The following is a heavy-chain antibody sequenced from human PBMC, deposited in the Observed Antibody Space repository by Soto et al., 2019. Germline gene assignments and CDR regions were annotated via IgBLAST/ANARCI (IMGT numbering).Heavy chain of an antibody. V-gene: IGHV3-11*06. CDR2: ISHLGSHT. Sequence: GVSLRLSCVASGFNFRHYYMAGIRQAPGKGLEWLSYISHLGSHTNYAESVNGRFTISRDNAKGSLYLEMNSLSADDTAVYYCARRFSHYYGLEIWGQGTTVTVSS. J-gene: IGHJ6*02. CDR3: ARRFSHYYGLEI. D-gene: IGHD3-3*01. CDR1: GFNFRHYY.